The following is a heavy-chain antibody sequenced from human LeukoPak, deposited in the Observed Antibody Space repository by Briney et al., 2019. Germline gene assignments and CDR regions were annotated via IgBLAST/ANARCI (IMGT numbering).Heavy chain of an antibody. CDR3: ARGDYYYYYMDV. Sequence: SEALSLTCAVSGHSISSGYYWSWVRQPPGKGLEWIGYIYYSGSTNYNPSLKSRVTMSVDTSKNQFSLKLSSVTAADTAVYYCARGDYYYYYMDVWGKGTTVTISS. CDR2: IYYSGST. CDR1: GHSISSGYY. V-gene: IGHV4-61*01. J-gene: IGHJ6*03.